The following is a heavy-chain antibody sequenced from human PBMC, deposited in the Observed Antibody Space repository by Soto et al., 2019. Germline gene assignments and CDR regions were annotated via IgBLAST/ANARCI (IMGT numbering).Heavy chain of an antibody. Sequence: QVQLQESGPGLVKPSGTLSLTCAVSGGSISSSNWWSWVRQPPGKGLEWIGEIYHSGSTNYNPSLKSRVTLSVDKSKNQFSLKLSSVTAADTAVYYCASTMVRGVIKGQGLSWGQGTLVTVSS. CDR2: IYHSGST. D-gene: IGHD3-10*01. CDR3: ASTMVRGVIKGQGLS. J-gene: IGHJ4*02. V-gene: IGHV4-4*02. CDR1: GGSISSSNW.